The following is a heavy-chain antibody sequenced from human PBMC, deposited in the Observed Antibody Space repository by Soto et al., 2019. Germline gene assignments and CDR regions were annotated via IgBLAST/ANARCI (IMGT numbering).Heavy chain of an antibody. CDR1: GFTFSNSA. D-gene: IGHD3-16*01. CDR2: ISGSGDNT. J-gene: IGHJ4*02. Sequence: QLFESGGGLVQPGGSLRLSCAASGFTFSNSAMTWVRQAPGKGLEWVSSISGSGDNTYSADSVKGRFTISRDNSKNTLYLQMPSLTAEDTPVYYCARGRSGNYACDDWGQGTLVTVSS. CDR3: ARGRSGNYACDD. V-gene: IGHV3-23*01.